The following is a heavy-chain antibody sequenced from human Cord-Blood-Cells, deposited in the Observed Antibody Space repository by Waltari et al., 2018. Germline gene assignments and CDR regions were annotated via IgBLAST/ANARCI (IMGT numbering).Heavy chain of an antibody. CDR2: ISGSGGST. CDR3: AKERGYSSSYYFDY. CDR1: GFTFTSYA. J-gene: IGHJ4*02. Sequence: EVQLVESGGGLVLPGGSLRLSWAASGFTFTSYAMSWFRQAPGKGLEWVSAISGSGGSTYYADSVKGRFTISRDNSKNTLYLQMNSLRAEDTAVYYCAKERGYSSSYYFDYWGQGTLVTVSS. D-gene: IGHD6-6*01. V-gene: IGHV3-23*04.